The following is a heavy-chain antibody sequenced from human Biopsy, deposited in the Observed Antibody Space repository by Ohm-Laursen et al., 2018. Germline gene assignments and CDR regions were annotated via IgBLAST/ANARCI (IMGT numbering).Heavy chain of an antibody. J-gene: IGHJ2*01. CDR2: INPNSGGT. V-gene: IGHV1-2*02. CDR3: ARGGLNYWYFDL. CDR1: GYTFTDSY. Sequence: SVKVSCNAPGYTFTDSYMHWVRQAPGQGLEWMGWINPNSGGTNYAQKFQGRVTMTRDKSMSTAYMELNRLRSDDTAVYYCARGGLNYWYFDLWGRGTLVTVSS. D-gene: IGHD1-26*01.